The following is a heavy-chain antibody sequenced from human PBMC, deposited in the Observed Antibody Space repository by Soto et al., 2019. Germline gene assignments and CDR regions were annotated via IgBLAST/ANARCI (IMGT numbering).Heavy chain of an antibody. CDR1: GGSFSGYY. Sequence: SETLSLTCAVYGGSFSGYYWSWIRQPPGKGLEWIGEINHSGSTNYNPSLKSRVTISVDTSKNQFSLKLSSVTAADTAVYYCARNSIQLWLLFDYWGQGTLVTVSS. J-gene: IGHJ4*02. V-gene: IGHV4-34*01. D-gene: IGHD5-18*01. CDR3: ARNSIQLWLLFDY. CDR2: INHSGST.